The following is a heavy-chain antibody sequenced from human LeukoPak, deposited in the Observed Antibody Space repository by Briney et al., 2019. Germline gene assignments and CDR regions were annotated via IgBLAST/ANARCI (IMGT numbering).Heavy chain of an antibody. D-gene: IGHD5-18*01. CDR1: GFTVSSNY. V-gene: IGHV3-53*01. CDR2: IYSGGST. CDR3: AREAGEYSYGHFYYYMDV. Sequence: PGGSLRLSCAASGFTVSSNYMSWVRQAPGKGLEWVSVIYSGGSTYYADSVKGRFTISRDNSKNTLYLQMNSLRAEDTAVYYCAREAGEYSYGHFYYYMDVWGKGTTVTVSS. J-gene: IGHJ6*03.